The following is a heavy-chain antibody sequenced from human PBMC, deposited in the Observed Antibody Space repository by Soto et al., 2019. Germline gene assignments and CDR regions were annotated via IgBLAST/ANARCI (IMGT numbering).Heavy chain of an antibody. CDR1: GFTFSSYA. V-gene: IGHV3-23*01. CDR3: AKGRIVVVPAASFLYYGMDV. CDR2: ISGSGGST. Sequence: EVQLLESGGGLVQPGGSLRLSCAASGFTFSSYAMSWVRQAPGKGLEWVSAISGSGGSTYYADSVKGRFTISRDNSKNTLYLQMNSLRAEDTAVYYCAKGRIVVVPAASFLYYGMDVWGQGTTVTVSS. J-gene: IGHJ6*02. D-gene: IGHD2-2*01.